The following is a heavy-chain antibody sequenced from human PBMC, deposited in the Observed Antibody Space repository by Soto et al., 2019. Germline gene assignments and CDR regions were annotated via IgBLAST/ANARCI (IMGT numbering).Heavy chain of an antibody. V-gene: IGHV4-31*03. D-gene: IGHD1-26*01. CDR2: IYYSGTT. CDR1: GGSISSGGYY. Sequence: SETLSLTCIVSGGSISSGGYYWSWIRQHPGEGLEWIGYIYYSGTTYYNPSLKSRVSISVDTSKNQFSLKLSSVTAADTAVYYCAKATGGKGFDPWGQGTLVTVSS. J-gene: IGHJ5*02. CDR3: AKATGGKGFDP.